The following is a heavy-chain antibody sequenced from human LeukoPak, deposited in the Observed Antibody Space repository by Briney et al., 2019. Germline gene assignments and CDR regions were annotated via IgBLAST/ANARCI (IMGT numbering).Heavy chain of an antibody. V-gene: IGHV3-7*01. CDR1: GFTFGIYW. J-gene: IGHJ6*03. D-gene: IGHD3-22*01. CDR3: ARNVDYDSSGYFYYYYMDV. Sequence: GGSLRLSCAASGFTFGIYWMNWVRQAPGRGLEWVANIKQDGSEKYYVDSVKGRFTISRDNAKNSLYLQMNSLRAEDTAVYYCARNVDYDSSGYFYYYYMDVWGKGTTVTVSS. CDR2: IKQDGSEK.